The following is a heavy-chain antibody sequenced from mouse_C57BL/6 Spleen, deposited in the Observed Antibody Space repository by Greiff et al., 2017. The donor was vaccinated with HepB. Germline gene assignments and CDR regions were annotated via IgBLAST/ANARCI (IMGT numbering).Heavy chain of an antibody. V-gene: IGHV1-59*01. CDR3: ASAITTVVAYYFDY. D-gene: IGHD1-1*01. J-gene: IGHJ2*01. CDR2: IDPSDSYT. Sequence: QVQLQQPGAELVRPGTSVKLSCKASGYTFTSYWMHWVKQRPGQGLEWIGVIDPSDSYTNYNQKFKGKATLTVDTSSSTAYMQLSSLTSEDSAVYYCASAITTVVAYYFDYWGQGTTLTVSS. CDR1: GYTFTSYW.